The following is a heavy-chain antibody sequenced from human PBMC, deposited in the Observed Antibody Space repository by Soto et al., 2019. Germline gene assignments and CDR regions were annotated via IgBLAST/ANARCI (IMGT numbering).Heavy chain of an antibody. V-gene: IGHV4-28*01. D-gene: IGHD1-26*01. Sequence: PSETLSLTCAVSGYSISSSNWWGWIRQPPGKGLEWIGYIYYSGSTYYNPSLKSRVTMSLDTSKNQFSLKLSSVTAVDTAVYYCARSKVGGSYYYYYYGMDVWGQGTTVTVSS. CDR1: GYSISSSNW. CDR3: ARSKVGGSYYYYYYGMDV. J-gene: IGHJ6*02. CDR2: IYYSGST.